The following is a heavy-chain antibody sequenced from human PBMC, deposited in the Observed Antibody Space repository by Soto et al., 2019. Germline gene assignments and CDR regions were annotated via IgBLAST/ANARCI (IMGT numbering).Heavy chain of an antibody. D-gene: IGHD5-12*01. CDR3: ARVSSGYDFPYYYYMDV. V-gene: IGHV4-59*01. Sequence: SETLSLTCAVYGGTFSGYYWSWIRQPPGKGLEWIGYIYYSGSTNYNPSLKSRVTISVDTSKNQFSLKLSSVTAADTAVYYCARVSSGYDFPYYYYMDVWGKGTTVTAP. J-gene: IGHJ6*03. CDR2: IYYSGST. CDR1: GGTFSGYY.